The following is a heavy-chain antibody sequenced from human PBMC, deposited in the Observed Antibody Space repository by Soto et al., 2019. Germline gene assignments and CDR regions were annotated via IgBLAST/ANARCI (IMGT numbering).Heavy chain of an antibody. Sequence: EVQLVESGGGLVQPGGSLRLSCAASGFTFSSYWMHWVRQAPGKGLVWVSRINSDGSSTSYADSVKGRFTISRDNAKNTLYLQMNSLRAEDTAVYYCAREGVVATINWYYYGMAVWGQGTTVTVSS. CDR3: AREGVVATINWYYYGMAV. CDR1: GFTFSSYW. CDR2: INSDGSST. D-gene: IGHD5-12*01. J-gene: IGHJ6*02. V-gene: IGHV3-74*01.